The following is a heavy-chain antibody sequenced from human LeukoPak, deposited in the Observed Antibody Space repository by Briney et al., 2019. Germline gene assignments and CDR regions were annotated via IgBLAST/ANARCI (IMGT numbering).Heavy chain of an antibody. CDR1: GGSFSGYY. Sequence: SETLSLTCAVYGGSFSGYYWSWIRQPPGKGLEWIGEINHSGSTNYNPPLKSRVTISVDTSKNQFSLKLSSVTAADTAVYYCARGRWVYYMDVWGKGTTVTVSS. CDR3: ARGRWVYYMDV. V-gene: IGHV4-34*01. J-gene: IGHJ6*03. D-gene: IGHD4-23*01. CDR2: INHSGST.